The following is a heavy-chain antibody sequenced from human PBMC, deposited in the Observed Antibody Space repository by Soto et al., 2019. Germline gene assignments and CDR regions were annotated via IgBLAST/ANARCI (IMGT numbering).Heavy chain of an antibody. CDR3: TTDSQWFGELFVPWDYYYYMDV. CDR1: GFTFSNAW. D-gene: IGHD3-10*01. J-gene: IGHJ6*03. V-gene: IGHV3-15*01. CDR2: IKSKTDGGTT. Sequence: GGSLRLSCAASGFTFSNAWMSWVRQAPGKGLEWVGRIKSKTDGGTTDYAAPVKGRFTISRDDSKNTLYLQMNSLKTEDTAVYYCTTDSQWFGELFVPWDYYYYMDVWGKGTTVTVSS.